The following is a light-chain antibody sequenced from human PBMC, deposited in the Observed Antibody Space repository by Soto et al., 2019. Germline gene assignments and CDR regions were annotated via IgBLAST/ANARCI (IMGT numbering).Light chain of an antibody. CDR2: GNN. CDR1: SSNIGAGYD. V-gene: IGLV1-40*01. Sequence: QSVLTQPPSVSGAPGQRVTISCTGSSSNIGAGYDVHWYQQLPGTAPKLLIYGNNNRPSGVPDRFSGSQSGTSASLAITGLQAEDEADYYCQSYDISLSGSRVFGGGTQLTVL. CDR3: QSYDISLSGSRV. J-gene: IGLJ2*01.